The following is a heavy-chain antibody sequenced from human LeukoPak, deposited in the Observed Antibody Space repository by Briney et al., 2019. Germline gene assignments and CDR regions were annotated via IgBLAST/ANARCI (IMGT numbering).Heavy chain of an antibody. V-gene: IGHV3-21*01. CDR2: ISTSSTYI. D-gene: IGHD6-19*01. J-gene: IGHJ4*02. CDR1: GFTFSTYH. CDR3: ARGGGGGWSNFDY. Sequence: GGSLRLSCAASGFTFSTYHMNWVRQAPGKGLEWVSSISTSSTYIYYADSVKGRFTISRDNAKNSLYLQMNSLRAEDTAVYYCARGGGGGWSNFDYWGQGTLVTVPS.